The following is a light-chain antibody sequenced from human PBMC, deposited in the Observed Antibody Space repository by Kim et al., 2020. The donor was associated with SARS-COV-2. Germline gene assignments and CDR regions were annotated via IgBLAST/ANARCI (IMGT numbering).Light chain of an antibody. V-gene: IGLV1-44*01. J-gene: IGLJ2*01. CDR3: AAWDDSLNGVV. CDR2: SDR. CDR1: RPNIGSNA. Sequence: GQRVTISCSGSRPNIGSNAVNWYPQLPGTAPKLLIYSDRQRPSGVPDRFSGSKSGTSASLAISGLQSEDEADYFCAAWDDSLNGVVFGGGTQLTVL.